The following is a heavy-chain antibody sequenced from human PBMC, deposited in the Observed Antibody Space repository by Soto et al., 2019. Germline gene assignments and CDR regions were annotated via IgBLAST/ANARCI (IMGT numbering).Heavy chain of an antibody. CDR3: VKEGSGWDSRGSFDF. CDR2: ISGTGGSA. J-gene: IGHJ3*01. D-gene: IGHD6-19*01. V-gene: IGHV3-23*01. CDR1: GLTFSNYG. Sequence: GSLRLSCAASGLTFSNYGMNWVRQAPGKGLEWVGGISGTGGSAYHADSVKDRLTISRDNSKNTLYLQMNSLRAEDTAIYYCVKEGSGWDSRGSFDFWGRGTMVTVSS.